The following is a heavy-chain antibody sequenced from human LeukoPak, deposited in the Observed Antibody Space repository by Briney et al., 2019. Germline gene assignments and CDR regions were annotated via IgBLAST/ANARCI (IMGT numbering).Heavy chain of an antibody. Sequence: HPGGSLRLSCAASGFTFSGYAMHWVRQAPGKGLEWVAIIFSDGNNPYYAESVRGRFTVSRDNSKNTLYLQLSSLRSEDTAVYYCARDVYDSSSSQDYFESWGQGTLVTVSS. D-gene: IGHD6-6*01. V-gene: IGHV3-30-3*01. CDR2: IFSDGNNP. CDR1: GFTFSGYA. CDR3: ARDVYDSSSSQDYFES. J-gene: IGHJ4*02.